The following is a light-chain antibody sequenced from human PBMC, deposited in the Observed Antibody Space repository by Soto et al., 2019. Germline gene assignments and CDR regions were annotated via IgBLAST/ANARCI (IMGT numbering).Light chain of an antibody. Sequence: QSVLTQPPSASGTPGQRVTISCSGSSSNIGSNTVNWYQQLPGTAPKLLIYSNNQRPSGVPDRVSGSKSGTSASLAISGLQSEDEADYYCAAWDDSLNGVVVGGGSKVTVL. CDR2: SNN. V-gene: IGLV1-44*01. J-gene: IGLJ2*01. CDR3: AAWDDSLNGVV. CDR1: SSNIGSNT.